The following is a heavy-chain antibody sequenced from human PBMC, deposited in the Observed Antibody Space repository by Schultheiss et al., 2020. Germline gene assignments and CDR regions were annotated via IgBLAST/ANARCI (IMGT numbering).Heavy chain of an antibody. J-gene: IGHJ6*02. CDR2: IKQDGSEK. CDR1: GFTFSSYE. V-gene: IGHV3-7*01. CDR3: ARYSWSVFSNYYYGMDV. Sequence: GESLKISCAASGFTFSSYEMNWVRQAPGKGLEWVANIKQDGSEKYYVDSVKGRFTISRDNAKNTLYLQMNSLRAEDTAVYYCARYSWSVFSNYYYGMDVWGQGTTVTVSS. D-gene: IGHD2/OR15-2a*01.